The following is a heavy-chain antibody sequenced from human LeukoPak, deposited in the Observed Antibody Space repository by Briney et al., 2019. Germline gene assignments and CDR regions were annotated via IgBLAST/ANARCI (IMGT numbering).Heavy chain of an antibody. Sequence: GGSLRLSCAASGFTFSDYYMSWIRQAPGKGLEWVSYISSSSSYTNYADSVKGRFTISRDNAKNSLYLQMNSLRAEDTAVYYCARLDSSGYYGYWGQGTLVTVSS. CDR1: GFTFSDYY. J-gene: IGHJ4*02. D-gene: IGHD3-22*01. V-gene: IGHV3-11*06. CDR3: ARLDSSGYYGY. CDR2: ISSSSSYT.